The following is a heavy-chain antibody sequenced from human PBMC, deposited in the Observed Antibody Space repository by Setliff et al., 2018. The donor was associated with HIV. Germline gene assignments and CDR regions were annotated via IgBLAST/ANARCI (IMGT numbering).Heavy chain of an antibody. Sequence: SETLSLTCTVSGGSISSNNYYWGWIRQPPGKGLEWIGNIYHSGNTYYNPSLKSRVTISVDTSKNQFSLKLSSVTAADTAVYFCARDPGYFDWLRSYRHYYGMDVWGQGTTVTVSS. CDR1: GGSISSNNYY. V-gene: IGHV4-39*07. J-gene: IGHJ6*02. D-gene: IGHD3-9*01. CDR3: ARDPGYFDWLRSYRHYYGMDV. CDR2: IYHSGNT.